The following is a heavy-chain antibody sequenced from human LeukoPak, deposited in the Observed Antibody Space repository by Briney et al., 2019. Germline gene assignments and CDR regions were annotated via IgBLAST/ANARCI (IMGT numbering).Heavy chain of an antibody. Sequence: RPGGSLRLSCAASGFTFSSYEMNWVRQAPGKGLEWVSYISSSGSTIYYADSVKGRFTISRDNAKNSLYLQMNSLRAEDTAVYYCAKGAIAALNAYFDYWGQGTLVTVSP. CDR3: AKGAIAALNAYFDY. D-gene: IGHD2-15*01. CDR2: ISSSGSTI. J-gene: IGHJ4*02. CDR1: GFTFSSYE. V-gene: IGHV3-48*03.